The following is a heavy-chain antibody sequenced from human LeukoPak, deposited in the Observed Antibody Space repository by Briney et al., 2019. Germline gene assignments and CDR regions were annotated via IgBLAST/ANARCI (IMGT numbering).Heavy chain of an antibody. CDR1: GFTFDDYA. CDR3: ARDRFATVKDY. D-gene: IGHD4-17*01. V-gene: IGHV3-9*03. CDR2: ISWNSGSI. J-gene: IGHJ4*02. Sequence: AGGSLRLPCAASGFTFDDYAMHWVRQAPGKGLEWVSGISWNSGSIGYADSVKGRFTISRDNAKNSLYLQMNSLRAEDMALYYCARDRFATVKDYWGQGTLVTVSS.